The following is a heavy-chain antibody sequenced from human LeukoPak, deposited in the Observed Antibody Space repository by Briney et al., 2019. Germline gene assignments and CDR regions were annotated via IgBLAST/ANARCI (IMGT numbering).Heavy chain of an antibody. CDR1: GFTFNSYA. V-gene: IGHV3-23*01. J-gene: IGHJ2*01. CDR2: ISGTSGNV. D-gene: IGHD3-3*02. CDR3: ARDRSFYGAPWYFDL. Sequence: GGSLRLSCAASGFTFNSYAMSWVRQAPGKGLEWVSAISGTSGNVYYGDSVRGRFTISRDNYKNTLYLQMNSLRAEDTAIYYCARDRSFYGAPWYFDLWGRGTLVTVSS.